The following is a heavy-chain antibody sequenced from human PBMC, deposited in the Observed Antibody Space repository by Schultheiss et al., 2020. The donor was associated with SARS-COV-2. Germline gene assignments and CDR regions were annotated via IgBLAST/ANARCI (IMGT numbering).Heavy chain of an antibody. D-gene: IGHD2-2*02. CDR3: AKDEKVPAAIPNYYYYYYMDV. Sequence: SVKVSCKASGGTFSSYAISWVRQAPGQGLEWMGGIIPIFGTANYAQKFQGRVTITADESTSTAYMELSSLRSEDTAVYYCAKDEKVPAAIPNYYYYYYMDVWGKGTTVTVSS. CDR1: GGTFSSYA. CDR2: IIPIFGTA. J-gene: IGHJ6*03. V-gene: IGHV1-69*13.